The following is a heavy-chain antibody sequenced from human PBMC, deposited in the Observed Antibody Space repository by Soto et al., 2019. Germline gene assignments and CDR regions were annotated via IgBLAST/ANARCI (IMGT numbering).Heavy chain of an antibody. CDR1: GGTFSSYA. Sequence: ASVKVSCKASGGTFSSYAISWVRQAPGQGLEWMGGITPIFGTANYAQKFQGRVTITADESTSTAYMELSSLRSEDTAVYYCAIAGIVATYDAFDIWGQGTMVTVSS. CDR3: AIAGIVATYDAFDI. CDR2: ITPIFGTA. J-gene: IGHJ3*02. V-gene: IGHV1-69*13. D-gene: IGHD5-12*01.